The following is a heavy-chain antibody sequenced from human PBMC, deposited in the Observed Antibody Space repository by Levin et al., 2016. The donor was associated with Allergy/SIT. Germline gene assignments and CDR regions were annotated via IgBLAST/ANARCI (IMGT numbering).Heavy chain of an antibody. CDR3: ARDQERYSSSWRPIDY. V-gene: IGHV3-33*01. D-gene: IGHD6-13*01. CDR2: IWYDGSNK. J-gene: IGHJ4*02. Sequence: VRQAPGKGLEWVAVIWYDGSNKYYADSVKGRFTISRDNSKNTLYLQMNSLRAEDTAVYYCARDQERYSSSWRPIDYWGQGTLVTVSS.